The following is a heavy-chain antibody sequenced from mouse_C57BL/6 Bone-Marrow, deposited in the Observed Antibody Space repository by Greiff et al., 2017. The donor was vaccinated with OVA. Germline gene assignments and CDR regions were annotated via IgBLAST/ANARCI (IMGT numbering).Heavy chain of an antibody. V-gene: IGHV10-3*01. CDR3: VRESHYYGSSYWYFDV. J-gene: IGHJ1*03. D-gene: IGHD1-1*01. CDR1: GFTFNTYA. CDR2: IRSKSSNYAT. Sequence: EVHLVESGGGLVQPKGSLKLSCAASGFTFNTYAMHWVRQAPGKGLEWVARIRSKSSNYATYYADSVKDRFTISRDDSQSMLYLQMNNLKTEDTAMYYCVRESHYYGSSYWYFDVWGTGTTVTVSS.